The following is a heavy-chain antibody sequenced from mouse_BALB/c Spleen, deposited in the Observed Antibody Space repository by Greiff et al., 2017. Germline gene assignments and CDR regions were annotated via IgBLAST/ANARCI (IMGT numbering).Heavy chain of an antibody. CDR1: GFTFSSYA. V-gene: IGHV5-9-4*01. Sequence: EVKLMESGGGLVKPGGSLKLSCAASGFTFSSYAMSWVRQSPEKRLEWVAEISSGGSYTYYPDTVTGRFTISRDNAKNTLYLEMSSLRSEDTAMYYCARGDYDGGYAMDYWGQGTSVTVSS. CDR2: ISSGGSYT. J-gene: IGHJ4*01. CDR3: ARGDYDGGYAMDY. D-gene: IGHD2-4*01.